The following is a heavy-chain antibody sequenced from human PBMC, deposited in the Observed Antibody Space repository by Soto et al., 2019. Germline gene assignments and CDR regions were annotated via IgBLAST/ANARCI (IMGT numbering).Heavy chain of an antibody. Sequence: PGGSLRLSCAASGFTFDDYGMNWVRQAPGKGLEWVSGINWNGGSTGYADSVKGRFTISRDNAKNSLYLQMRRLRAEDTAFYYCVRVDSSGVRGGFDYWGQGTLVTVSS. CDR3: VRVDSSGVRGGFDY. D-gene: IGHD3-22*01. J-gene: IGHJ4*02. V-gene: IGHV3-20*04. CDR1: GFTFDDYG. CDR2: INWNGGST.